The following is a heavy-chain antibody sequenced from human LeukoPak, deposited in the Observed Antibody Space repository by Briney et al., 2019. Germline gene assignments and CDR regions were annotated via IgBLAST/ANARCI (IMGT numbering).Heavy chain of an antibody. Sequence: GGSLRLSCAASGFTFRSYDMHWVRQAPGTGLEWVAFIRFDGSNKYYADSVKGRFTISRDNSKNTLYLQMNSLRPEDTAVYYCAKVGGIALATYYHMDVWGKGTTVTVSS. CDR1: GFTFRSYD. V-gene: IGHV3-30*02. CDR2: IRFDGSNK. D-gene: IGHD6-19*01. CDR3: AKVGGIALATYYHMDV. J-gene: IGHJ6*03.